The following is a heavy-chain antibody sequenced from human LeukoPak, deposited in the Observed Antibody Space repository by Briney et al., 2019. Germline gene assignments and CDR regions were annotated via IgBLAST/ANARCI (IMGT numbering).Heavy chain of an antibody. CDR3: ARASIGGCGWYIGCRAFDI. V-gene: IGHV4-34*01. CDR2: INHSGST. Sequence: SETLSLTCAVYGGSFSGYYWSWIRQPPGKGLEWIGEINHSGSTNYNPSLKSRVAISVDTSKNQFSLKLSSVTAADTAVYYCARASIGGCGWYIGCRAFDIWGQGTMVTVSS. D-gene: IGHD6-19*01. CDR1: GGSFSGYY. J-gene: IGHJ3*02.